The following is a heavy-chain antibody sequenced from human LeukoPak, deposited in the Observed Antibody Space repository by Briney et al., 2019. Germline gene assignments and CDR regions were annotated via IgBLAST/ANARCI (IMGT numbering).Heavy chain of an antibody. CDR3: ARHRGTGYLDTFDI. V-gene: IGHV4-59*08. J-gene: IGHJ3*02. D-gene: IGHD2-8*02. CDR1: SGSITTLY. Sequence: SETLSLTCSVSSGSITTLYWTWTRQSPGEGLECIGYIYYSRSTNYNPSLKSRITISVDPSKNQFSLNLNSVTAADTALYYCARHRGTGYLDTFDIWGQGTMVTVSS. CDR2: IYYSRST.